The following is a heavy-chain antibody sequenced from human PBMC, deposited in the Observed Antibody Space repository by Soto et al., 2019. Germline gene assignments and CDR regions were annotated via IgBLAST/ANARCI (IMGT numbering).Heavy chain of an antibody. CDR2: ISKDGTKR. Sequence: GGSLRLSCAASGFTFSCYVMHWVRQAPGKGLEWAALISKDGTKRDYADSVEGRFTTSRDNSKHTLSLEMNGLRAEDTALYYGVSSYGSGYACASSYYYGLDVWGQGTPVTVSS. CDR3: VSSYGSGYACASSYYYGLDV. CDR1: GFTFSCYV. J-gene: IGHJ6*02. V-gene: IGHV3-30*04. D-gene: IGHD3-10*01.